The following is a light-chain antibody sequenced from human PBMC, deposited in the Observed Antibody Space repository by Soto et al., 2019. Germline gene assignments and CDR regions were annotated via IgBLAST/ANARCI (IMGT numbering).Light chain of an antibody. CDR3: SSHTSRNSPFV. Sequence: QSALAQPASVSGAPGQSITISWTGTSSDVGAYNFVSWYQQHPGQAPKVMIYEVSNRASGVSNRFSGSKSGNTASLTISGLQAEDEADYYCSSHTSRNSPFVFGTGTKVTVL. J-gene: IGLJ1*01. V-gene: IGLV2-14*01. CDR1: SSDVGAYNF. CDR2: EVS.